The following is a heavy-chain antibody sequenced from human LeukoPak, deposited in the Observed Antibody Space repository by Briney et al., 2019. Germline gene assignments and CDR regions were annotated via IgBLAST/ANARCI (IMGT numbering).Heavy chain of an antibody. J-gene: IGHJ4*02. CDR1: GFTFDDYA. CDR3: AKDTRYSSGWYSSWPPYFDY. CDR2: ISWNSGSI. Sequence: GGSLRLSCAASGFTFDDYAMHWVRQAPGKGLEWVSGISWNSGSIGYADSVKGRFTISRDNAKNSLYLQMNSLRAEDTALYYCAKDTRYSSGWYSSWPPYFDYWGQGTLVTVSS. V-gene: IGHV3-9*01. D-gene: IGHD6-19*01.